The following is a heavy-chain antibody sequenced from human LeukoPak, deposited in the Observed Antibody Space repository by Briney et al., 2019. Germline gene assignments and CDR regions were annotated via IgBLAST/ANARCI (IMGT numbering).Heavy chain of an antibody. CDR2: ITGSGNSV. CDR3: GRTLIVGPAVLIDL. Sequence: GGSLRLSCAAAGFTFSSNAMSWVRQAPGKGLEWVSYITGSGNSVYYADSVEGRFTISRDNAKNSLYLQMESLRDEDTAVYYCGRTLIVGPAVLIDLGGQGALVTLSS. D-gene: IGHD2-2*01. J-gene: IGHJ5*02. V-gene: IGHV3-48*02. CDR1: GFTFSSNA.